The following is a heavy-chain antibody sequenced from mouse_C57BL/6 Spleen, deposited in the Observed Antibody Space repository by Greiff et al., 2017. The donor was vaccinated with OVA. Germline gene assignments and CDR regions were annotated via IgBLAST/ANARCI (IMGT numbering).Heavy chain of an antibody. CDR3: ARESITTVVATYDY. CDR1: GYTFTSYW. Sequence: QVQLQQPGAELVKPGASVKLSCKASGYTFTSYWMHWVKQRPGQGLEWIGMIHPNSGSTNYNEKFKSKATLTVDKSSSTAYMQLSSLTSEDSAVYYCARESITTVVATYDYWGQGTTLTVSS. D-gene: IGHD1-1*01. J-gene: IGHJ2*01. V-gene: IGHV1-64*01. CDR2: IHPNSGST.